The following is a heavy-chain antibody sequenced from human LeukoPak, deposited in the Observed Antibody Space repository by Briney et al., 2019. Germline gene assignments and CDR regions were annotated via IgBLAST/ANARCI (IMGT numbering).Heavy chain of an antibody. D-gene: IGHD1-20*01. J-gene: IGHJ5*02. V-gene: IGHV1-2*02. CDR3: ARERITGNWFDP. CDR2: INPNSGGT. Sequence: ASVKVSCKASGYTFTGYYMHWVRQAPGQGLEWMGWINPNSGGTNYAQKFQGRVTMNRDTSISTAYMELSRLRSDDTAVYYCARERITGNWFDPWGQGTLVTVSS. CDR1: GYTFTGYY.